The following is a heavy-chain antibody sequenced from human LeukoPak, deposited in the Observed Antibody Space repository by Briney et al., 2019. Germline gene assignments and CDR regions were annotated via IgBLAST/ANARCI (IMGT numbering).Heavy chain of an antibody. CDR1: GFTFSSYW. D-gene: IGHD3-3*01. V-gene: IGHV3-7*01. Sequence: GGSLRLSCAASGFTFSSYWMSRVRQAPGKGLEWVANIKQDGSEKYYVDSVKGRFTISRDNAKNSLYLQMNSLRAEDTAVYYCARGLSDYDFWSGYYTDHDAFDIWGQGTMVTVSS. CDR2: IKQDGSEK. CDR3: ARGLSDYDFWSGYYTDHDAFDI. J-gene: IGHJ3*02.